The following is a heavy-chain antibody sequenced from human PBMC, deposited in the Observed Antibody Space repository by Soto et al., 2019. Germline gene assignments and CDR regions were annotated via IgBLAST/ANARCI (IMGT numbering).Heavy chain of an antibody. CDR3: ARHYCSSTSFYPVYYYYYGMDV. CDR2: IYPGDSDT. J-gene: IGHJ6*02. CDR1: GYSFTSYW. D-gene: IGHD2-2*01. V-gene: IGHV5-51*01. Sequence: PGESLKISCKGSGYSFTSYWIGWVRQMPGKGLEWMGIIYPGDSDTRYSPSFQGQVTISADKSISTAYLQWSSLKASDTAMYYCARHYCSSTSFYPVYYYYYGMDVWGQGTTVTVSS.